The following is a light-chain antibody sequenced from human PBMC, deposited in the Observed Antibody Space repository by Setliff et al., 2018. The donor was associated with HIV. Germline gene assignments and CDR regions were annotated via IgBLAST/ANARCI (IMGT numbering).Light chain of an antibody. CDR3: YSADTSDNNRSV. V-gene: IGLV3-10*01. J-gene: IGLJ1*01. CDR1: GLPKEY. CDR2: EDS. Sequence: SYELTQPPSVSVSPGQTARITCSGDGLPKEYAYWYQQKSGQAPVLVIYEDSKRLSGISERFSGSRSGTMATLTISEAQVEDEADYYCYSADTSDNNRSVFGTGTKVTVL.